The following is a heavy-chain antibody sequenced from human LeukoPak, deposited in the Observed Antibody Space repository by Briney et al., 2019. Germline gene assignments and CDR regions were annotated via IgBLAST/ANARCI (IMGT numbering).Heavy chain of an antibody. J-gene: IGHJ5*02. V-gene: IGHV4-34*01. CDR3: ARGLHGFWSGYFPWFDP. D-gene: IGHD3-3*01. CDR2: INHSGST. Sequence: SETLSLTCAVYGGSLSGYYWSWIRQPPGKGLEWIGEINHSGSTNYNPSLKSRVTISVDRSKNQFSLKLSSVTAADTAVYYCARGLHGFWSGYFPWFDPWGREPWSPSSQ. CDR1: GGSLSGYY.